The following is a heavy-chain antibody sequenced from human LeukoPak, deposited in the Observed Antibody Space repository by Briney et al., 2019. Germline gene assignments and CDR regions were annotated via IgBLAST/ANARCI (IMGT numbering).Heavy chain of an antibody. D-gene: IGHD6-13*01. CDR2: IYYSGST. CDR1: GGSISSYY. V-gene: IGHV4-59*01. CDR3: ARDVVAAAGTWDY. Sequence: SETLSLTCTVSGGSISSYYWSWIRQPPGKGLEWIGYIYYSGSTNYNPSLKSRVTISVDTSKNQLSLKVSSVTAADTAVYYCARDVVAAAGTWDYWGQGTLVTVSS. J-gene: IGHJ4*02.